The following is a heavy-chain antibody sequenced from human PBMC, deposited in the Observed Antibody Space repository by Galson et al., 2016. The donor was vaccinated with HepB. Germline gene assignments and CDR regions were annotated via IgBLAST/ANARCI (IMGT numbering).Heavy chain of an antibody. D-gene: IGHD2-15*01. Sequence: SLRLSCAASGFSFSHNVMHWVRQAPGTGLEWVAIVFYAGGKKYYADSVKGRFTIFRDNFENAVYLQMNNLRAEDTGVYYCARGGGRPTGDAFDVWGLGTMVTVSS. J-gene: IGHJ3*01. CDR2: VFYAGGKK. V-gene: IGHV3-33*01. CDR1: GFSFSHNV. CDR3: ARGGGRPTGDAFDV.